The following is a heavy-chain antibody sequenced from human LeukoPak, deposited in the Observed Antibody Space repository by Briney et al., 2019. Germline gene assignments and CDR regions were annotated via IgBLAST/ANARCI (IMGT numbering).Heavy chain of an antibody. V-gene: IGHV4-59*01. Sequence: PSETLSLTCTVSGGSISSYYWSWIRQPPGKGLEWIGYIYYSGSTNYNPSLKSRVTISVDTSKNQFSLKLSSVTAADTAVYCRAAYSYGPYYFDYWGQGTLVTVSS. J-gene: IGHJ4*02. CDR3: AAYSYGPYYFDY. CDR2: IYYSGST. CDR1: GGSISSYY. D-gene: IGHD5-18*01.